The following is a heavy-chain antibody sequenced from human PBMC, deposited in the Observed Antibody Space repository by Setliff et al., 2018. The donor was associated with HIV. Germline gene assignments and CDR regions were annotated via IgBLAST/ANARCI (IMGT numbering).Heavy chain of an antibody. Sequence: PGGSLRLSCAASGFTVSSNYMSWVRQAPGKGLEWVSVIYIDGSTYYADSVRGRFTISRDNYKNILYLQMKSLRAEDTAVYYCALDLPGPAITSGWMKNWFDPWGQGTLVTVSS. CDR3: ALDLPGPAITSGWMKNWFDP. CDR2: IYIDGST. D-gene: IGHD6-19*01. V-gene: IGHV3-66*02. J-gene: IGHJ5*02. CDR1: GFTVSSNY.